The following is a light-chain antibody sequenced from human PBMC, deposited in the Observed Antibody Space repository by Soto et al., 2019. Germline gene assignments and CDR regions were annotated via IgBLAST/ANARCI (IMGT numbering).Light chain of an antibody. Sequence: DIQMTQSPSTLSASVGDRVTITCRASEGISSWLAWYQQKPGKAPKLLIYDASTLEAGVPSRFSGSGSGTEFTLTISRLQPDDFATYYCQQYNTYWTFGQGTKVEIK. J-gene: IGKJ1*01. CDR2: DAS. V-gene: IGKV1-5*01. CDR1: EGISSW. CDR3: QQYNTYWT.